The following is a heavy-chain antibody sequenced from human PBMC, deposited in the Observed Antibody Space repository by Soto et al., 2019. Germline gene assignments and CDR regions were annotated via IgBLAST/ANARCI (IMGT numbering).Heavy chain of an antibody. V-gene: IGHV1-18*04. CDR2: ISGKNGNA. D-gene: IGHD1-1*01. Sequence: QVHLVQSGGELKKPGASVKVSCKASGYSFSDFGITWVRQAPGQGREWIGWISGKNGNANYAEKVQGRVNLTADTTTSTAYMEMRALTSADAPTYYCARSAYYEDTGTFEYGGQGTAVTVSS. J-gene: IGHJ4*02. CDR1: GYSFSDFG. CDR3: ARSAYYEDTGTFEY.